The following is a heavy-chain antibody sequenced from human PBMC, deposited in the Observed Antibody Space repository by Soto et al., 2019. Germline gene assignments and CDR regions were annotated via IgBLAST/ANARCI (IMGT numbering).Heavy chain of an antibody. Sequence: SETLSLTCTVSGGSISSSYWGWIRQPPGKGLEWSGYIYDSGSSYYNSSLKSRVTMSVDTSKNQFTLKLSSGTAADTAAYYCARQLIYCGEGTPVTVSS. D-gene: IGHD6-13*01. V-gene: IGHV4-59*08. CDR2: IYDSGSS. J-gene: IGHJ4*02. CDR1: GGSISSSY. CDR3: ARQLIY.